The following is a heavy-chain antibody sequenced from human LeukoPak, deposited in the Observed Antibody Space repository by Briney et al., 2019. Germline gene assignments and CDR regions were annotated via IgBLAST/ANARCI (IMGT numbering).Heavy chain of an antibody. Sequence: ASVTVSCKASGYTFNTYYMHWVRQAPGQGLEWMGIINPSGGSTSYAQKFQGRVTMTRDTSTSTVSMELSSLRSEDTAVYYCARGGRSSGYYWRFDYWGQGTLVTVS. CDR2: INPSGGST. J-gene: IGHJ4*02. D-gene: IGHD3-22*01. V-gene: IGHV1-46*02. CDR3: ARGGRSSGYYWRFDY. CDR1: GYTFNTYY.